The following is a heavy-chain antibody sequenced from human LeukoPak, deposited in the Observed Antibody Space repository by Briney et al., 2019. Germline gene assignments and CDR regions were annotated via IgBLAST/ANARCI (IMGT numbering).Heavy chain of an antibody. J-gene: IGHJ3*02. Sequence: GGSLRLSCAASGFTFNTYGMHWVRQAPGKGLEWVAVISYDGSNKYYVDSVKGRFTISRDNSKNTLYLQMNSLRTEDTAIYYCAKVDDFQLMSGAFNIWGQGTMVTVSS. CDR3: AKVDDFQLMSGAFNI. CDR2: ISYDGSNK. CDR1: GFTFNTYG. V-gene: IGHV3-30*18. D-gene: IGHD2/OR15-2a*01.